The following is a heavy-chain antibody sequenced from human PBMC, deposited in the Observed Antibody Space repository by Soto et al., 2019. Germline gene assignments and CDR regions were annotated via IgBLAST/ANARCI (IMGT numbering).Heavy chain of an antibody. CDR1: GFSLRTSGVG. J-gene: IGHJ5*02. CDR3: AKSGSSGWYGWFDP. D-gene: IGHD6-19*01. V-gene: IGHV2-5*01. Sequence: LGKHTQTLTLTCIFSGFSLRTSGVGVGWIRQPPGKALEWLGFIYWNDDKRYSPSLKSRLTITKDTSKNQVVLTMTNMDPVDTATYYCAKSGSSGWYGWFDPWGQGTLVTVSS. CDR2: IYWNDDK.